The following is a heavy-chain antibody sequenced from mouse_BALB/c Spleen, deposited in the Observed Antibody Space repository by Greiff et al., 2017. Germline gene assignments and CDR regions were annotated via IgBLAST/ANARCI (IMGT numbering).Heavy chain of an antibody. Sequence: VKLMESGAELVRPGSSVKISCKASGYAFSSYWMNWVKQRPGQGLEWIGQIYPGDGDTNYNGKFKGKATLTADKSSSTAYMQLSSLTSEDSAVYFCSAYYGNYGYWGQGTTLTVSS. CDR1: GYAFSSYW. CDR3: SAYYGNYGY. J-gene: IGHJ2*01. V-gene: IGHV1-80*01. D-gene: IGHD2-10*01. CDR2: IYPGDGDT.